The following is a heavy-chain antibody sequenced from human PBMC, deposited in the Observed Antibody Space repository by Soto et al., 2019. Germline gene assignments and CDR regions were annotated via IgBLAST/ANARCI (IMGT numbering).Heavy chain of an antibody. D-gene: IGHD6-19*01. CDR3: ARHGYSSGRTYFDY. Sequence: PSETLSLTCAVSGGSISSGGYSWSWIRQPPGKGLEWIGYMYHSGSTYSNPSLKSRLTTSVDTSKNQFSLKLTSVTAADTAVYYCARHGYSSGRTYFDYWGQGTLVTVSS. V-gene: IGHV4-30-2*03. CDR1: GGSISSGGYS. CDR2: MYHSGST. J-gene: IGHJ4*02.